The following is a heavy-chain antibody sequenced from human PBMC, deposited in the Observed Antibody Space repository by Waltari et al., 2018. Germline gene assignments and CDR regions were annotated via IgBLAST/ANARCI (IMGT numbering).Heavy chain of an antibody. CDR3: AREVYGSGY. D-gene: IGHD3-10*01. Sequence: QVPLQESGPGLVKPSETLSPTCTVSGGSISSYYWSWIRQPPGKGLEWIGYIYYSGSTNYNPSLKSRVTISVDTSKNQFSLKLSSVTAADTAVYYCAREVYGSGYWGQGTLVTVSS. CDR1: GGSISSYY. J-gene: IGHJ4*02. CDR2: IYYSGST. V-gene: IGHV4-59*01.